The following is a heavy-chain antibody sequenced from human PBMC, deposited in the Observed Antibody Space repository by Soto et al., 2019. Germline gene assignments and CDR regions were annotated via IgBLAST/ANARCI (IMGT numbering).Heavy chain of an antibody. Sequence: SVKVSCKASGGTFSSYAISWVRQAPGQGLEWMGGIIPIFGTANYAQKFQGRVTITADESTSTAYMELSSLRSEDTAVYYCARAPPPYDSSGYYYKGQAFDIWGQGTMVTVSS. CDR1: GGTFSSYA. CDR2: IIPIFGTA. CDR3: ARAPPPYDSSGYYYKGQAFDI. V-gene: IGHV1-69*13. D-gene: IGHD3-22*01. J-gene: IGHJ3*02.